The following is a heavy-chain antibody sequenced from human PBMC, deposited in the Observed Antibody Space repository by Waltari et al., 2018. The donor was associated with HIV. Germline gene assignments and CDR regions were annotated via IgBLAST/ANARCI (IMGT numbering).Heavy chain of an antibody. Sequence: EVQLVQSGPEVKKPGESAKVSCRISGYNFGSYWIGWVRQMSGKGLEWMGIIYPGDSETRYNPWFQGKVTISADTSINTAYLQWHRLQASDTAVYYCARVLIGADNSFDFWGQGTMVTVSS. D-gene: IGHD2-21*01. V-gene: IGHV5-51*01. CDR3: ARVLIGADNSFDF. CDR1: GYNFGSYW. J-gene: IGHJ3*01. CDR2: IYPGDSET.